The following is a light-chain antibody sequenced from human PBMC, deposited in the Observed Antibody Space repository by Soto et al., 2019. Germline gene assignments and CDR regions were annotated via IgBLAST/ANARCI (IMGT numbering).Light chain of an antibody. V-gene: IGKV1-39*01. CDR2: DAS. CDR1: QDISNY. CDR3: QQSYSTPYT. Sequence: DIQMTQSPSSLSASVGDRVTITCQASQDISNYLNWYQQKPGKAPKLLIYDASNLKTGVPSRFSGSGSGTDFTLTISSLQPEDFATYYCQQSYSTPYTFGQGTKLEMK. J-gene: IGKJ2*01.